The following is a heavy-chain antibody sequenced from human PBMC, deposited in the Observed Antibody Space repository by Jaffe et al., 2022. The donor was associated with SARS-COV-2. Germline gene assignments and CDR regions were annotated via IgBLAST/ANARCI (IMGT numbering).Heavy chain of an antibody. Sequence: EVQLVESGGGLVKPGGSLRLSCAASGFTFSSYSMNWVRQAPGKGLEWVSSISSSSSYIYYADSVKGRFTISRDNAKNSLYLQMNSLRAEDTAVYYCARELREGHGYYGSGSYYHYYYYYGMDVWGQGTTVTVSS. CDR3: ARELREGHGYYGSGSYYHYYYYYGMDV. V-gene: IGHV3-21*01. D-gene: IGHD3-10*01. J-gene: IGHJ6*02. CDR1: GFTFSSYS. CDR2: ISSSSSYI.